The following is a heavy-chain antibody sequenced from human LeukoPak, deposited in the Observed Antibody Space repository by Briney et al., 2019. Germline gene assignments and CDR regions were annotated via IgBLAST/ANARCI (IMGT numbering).Heavy chain of an antibody. V-gene: IGHV3-74*01. J-gene: IGHJ4*02. CDR1: GFTFSSYW. D-gene: IGHD3-9*01. Sequence: GGSLRLSCAASGFTFSSYWMHWVRQAPGKGLVWVSRINSDGSSTSYADSVKGRFTISRDNAKNTLYPQMNSLRAEDTAVYYCARDATSYYNIYDYWGQGTLVTVSS. CDR3: ARDATSYYNIYDY. CDR2: INSDGSST.